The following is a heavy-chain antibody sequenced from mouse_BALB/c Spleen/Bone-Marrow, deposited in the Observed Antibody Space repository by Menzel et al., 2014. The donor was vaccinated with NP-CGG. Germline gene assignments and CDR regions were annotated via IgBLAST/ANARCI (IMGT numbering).Heavy chain of an antibody. CDR1: GYSFTSFI. J-gene: IGHJ4*01. CDR3: ARAMIYYYAMDY. Sequence: VQLQQSGPELVKPGASVKMSCKASGYSFTSFILHWVKMRPGQGLEWIGYINPYNDGTKYNEKFKGKATLTSDKSSSSANMELSSLTSEDSAVYYCARAMIYYYAMDYWGQGTSVTVSS. D-gene: IGHD2-4*01. CDR2: INPYNDGT. V-gene: IGHV1-14*01.